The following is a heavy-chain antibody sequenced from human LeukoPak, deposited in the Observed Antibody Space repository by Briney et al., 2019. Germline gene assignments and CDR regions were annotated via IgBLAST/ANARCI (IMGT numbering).Heavy chain of an antibody. D-gene: IGHD3-10*01. CDR3: ARGEYAFDI. V-gene: IGHV3-9*01. J-gene: IGHJ3*02. CDR2: ISWNSGSI. Sequence: GRSLRLSCAASGFTFDDYAMHWVRHAPGKGLEWVSGISWNSGSIGYADSVKGRFTISRDNAKNSLYLQMNSLRAEDTALYYCARGEYAFDIWGQGTMVTVSS. CDR1: GFTFDDYA.